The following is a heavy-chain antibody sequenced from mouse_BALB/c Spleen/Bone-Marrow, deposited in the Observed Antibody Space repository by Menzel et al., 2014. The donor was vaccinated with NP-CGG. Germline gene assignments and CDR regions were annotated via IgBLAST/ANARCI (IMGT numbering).Heavy chain of an antibody. CDR1: GFNIKDTY. CDR2: IDPANGNT. CDR3: ARGYYDYDLDY. J-gene: IGHJ2*01. D-gene: IGHD2-4*01. V-gene: IGHV14-3*02. Sequence: EVNVVESGAELVKPGASVKLSCTASGFNIKDTYMHWVKQRPEQGLEWIGRIDPANGNTKYDPKFQGKATITADTSSNTAYLQLSSLTSEDTAVYYCARGYYDYDLDYWGQGTTLTVSS.